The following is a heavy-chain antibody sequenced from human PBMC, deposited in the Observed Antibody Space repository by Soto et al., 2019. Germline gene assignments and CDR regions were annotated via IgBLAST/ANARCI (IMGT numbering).Heavy chain of an antibody. J-gene: IGHJ4*02. Sequence: LRLSCAASGFTFSSYWMSWVRQAPGKGLEWVANIKQDGSEKYYVDSVKGRLTISRDNAKNSLYLQMNSLRAEDTAVYYCARAALFNWNLGLFDYWGQGTLVTVSS. D-gene: IGHD1-1*01. V-gene: IGHV3-7*03. CDR3: ARAALFNWNLGLFDY. CDR1: GFTFSSYW. CDR2: IKQDGSEK.